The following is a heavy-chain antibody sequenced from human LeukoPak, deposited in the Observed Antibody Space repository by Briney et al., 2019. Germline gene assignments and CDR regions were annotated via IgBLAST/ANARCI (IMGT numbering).Heavy chain of an antibody. D-gene: IGHD3-22*01. CDR1: GFTFSNYA. J-gene: IGHJ4*02. CDR2: ISVSGGSI. Sequence: GGSLRLSCAASGFTFSNYALHWVRQAPGKGLEWVSGISVSGGSIYYADSVTGRFTISRDNSKDTLYLQMNSLRVEDTALYYCTKEHSVLTMMRGLDSWGQGTLVTVSS. V-gene: IGHV3-23*01. CDR3: TKEHSVLTMMRGLDS.